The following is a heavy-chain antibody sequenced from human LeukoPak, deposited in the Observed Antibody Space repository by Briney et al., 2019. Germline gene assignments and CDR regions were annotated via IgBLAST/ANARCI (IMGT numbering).Heavy chain of an antibody. Sequence: GGSLRLSCAASGFTFSNAWMSWVRQAPGKGLEWVGRIKSKTDGGTTDYAAPVKGRFTISRDDSKNTLYLQMNSLRAEDTAVYYCAKVASLKSTVVSDWGQGTLVTVS. CDR1: GFTFSNAW. CDR3: AKVASLKSTVVSD. CDR2: IKSKTDGGTT. V-gene: IGHV3-15*01. J-gene: IGHJ4*02. D-gene: IGHD4-23*01.